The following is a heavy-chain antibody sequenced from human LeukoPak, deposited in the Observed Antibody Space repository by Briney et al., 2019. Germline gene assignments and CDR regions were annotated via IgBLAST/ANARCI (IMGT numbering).Heavy chain of an antibody. V-gene: IGHV3-48*04. CDR2: ITGGGSII. J-gene: IGHJ4*02. CDR3: ARKLGGTTYFDY. Sequence: GGSLRLSCAASGFTFHFYSMTWVRQAPGKGLEWISYITGGGSIIYYADSVKGRFTISRDNAKNSLSLQMSNLRAEDTAVYYCARKLGGTTYFDYWGQGTLVTVSS. D-gene: IGHD1-26*01. CDR1: GFTFHFYS.